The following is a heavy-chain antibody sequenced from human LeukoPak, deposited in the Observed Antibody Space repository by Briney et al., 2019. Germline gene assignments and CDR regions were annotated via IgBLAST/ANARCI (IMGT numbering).Heavy chain of an antibody. V-gene: IGHV3-30*03. Sequence: PGGSLRLSCVASGITFTNYGIHWVRQAPGKGLQWMTSITRDGADKYYADSVKGRFTISRDNSKDTVYLQMNSLRAEDTAVYYCARDRGFDYWGQGTLVTVSS. J-gene: IGHJ4*02. CDR1: GITFTNYG. CDR2: ITRDGADK. D-gene: IGHD3-10*01. CDR3: ARDRGFDY.